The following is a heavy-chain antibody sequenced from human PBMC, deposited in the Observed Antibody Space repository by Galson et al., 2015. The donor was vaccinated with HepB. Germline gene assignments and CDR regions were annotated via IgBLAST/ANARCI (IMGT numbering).Heavy chain of an antibody. CDR3: ARGRYCNDGTCYFDY. CDR1: GYNFGAHW. J-gene: IGHJ4*02. Sequence: QSGAEVKKPGESLKISCKATGYNFGAHWIGWVRQMPGKGLEWMGIIYPGDSDTRYRPSFQGQVTISADKSIGTAYLQWSSLKASDTAMFYCARGRYCNDGTCYFDYWGQGTLVTVSS. CDR2: IYPGDSDT. D-gene: IGHD2-15*01. V-gene: IGHV5-51*03.